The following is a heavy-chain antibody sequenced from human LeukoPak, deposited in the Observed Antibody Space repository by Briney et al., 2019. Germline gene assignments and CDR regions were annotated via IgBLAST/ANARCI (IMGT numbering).Heavy chain of an antibody. V-gene: IGHV2-5*02. CDR2: IYWDNDK. D-gene: IGHD2-15*01. J-gene: IGHJ3*01. CDR3: AHSGRSDGVVSANDAFDV. Sequence: ESGPTLVKPTQTLTLTCTFSGFSLSTTAVGVGWIRQPPGKALEWLALIYWDNDKRYSPSLRSRLTITKDTSKNQVVLTMANMDPVDTATYYCAHSGRSDGVVSANDAFDVWGQGTMVTVSS. CDR1: GFSLSTTAVG.